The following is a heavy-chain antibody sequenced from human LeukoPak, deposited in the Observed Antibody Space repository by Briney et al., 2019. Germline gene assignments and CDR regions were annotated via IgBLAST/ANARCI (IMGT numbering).Heavy chain of an antibody. J-gene: IGHJ4*02. D-gene: IGHD2-8*01. CDR2: IYSDGGST. CDR1: GFTLSNYW. CDR3: TRGDGNGFDF. V-gene: IGHV3-74*01. Sequence: GGSLRLSCAASGFTLSNYWMHWVRQAPGKGLVWVSRIYSDGGSTNYADSVKGRFTISRDNAKNTLYLQMNSLRVEDTAVYYCTRGDGNGFDFWGQGTLVAVSS.